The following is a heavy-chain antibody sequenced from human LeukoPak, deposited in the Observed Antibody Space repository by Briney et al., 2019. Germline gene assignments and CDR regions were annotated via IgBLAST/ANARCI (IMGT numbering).Heavy chain of an antibody. CDR1: GFTFSSYG. J-gene: IGHJ4*02. CDR3: ANVGYWGSPDY. V-gene: IGHV3-33*06. D-gene: IGHD3-16*01. CDR2: IWYDGSNK. Sequence: GGSLRLSCAASGFTFSSYGMHWVRQAPGKGLEWVALIWYDGSNKYYGNPVKGRFAISRDNSKNTLYLQMNSLRAEDTAVYYCANVGYWGSPDYWGQGTLVTVSS.